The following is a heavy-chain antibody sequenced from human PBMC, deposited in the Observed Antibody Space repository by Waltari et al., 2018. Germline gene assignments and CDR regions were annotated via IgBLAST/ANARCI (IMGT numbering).Heavy chain of an antibody. D-gene: IGHD3-16*01. V-gene: IGHV1-2*02. CDR2: IKHNSGGT. J-gene: IGHJ4*02. CDR1: GYTFTGYY. Sequence: QVQLVQSGAEVKKPGASVKVSCKASGYTFTGYYMHWVRQAPGQGLEWMGWIKHNSGGTNYAQKFQGRVTMTRDTSISTAYMELSRLRSDDTAVYYCARDPGGGFNEFDYWGQGTLVTVSS. CDR3: ARDPGGGFNEFDY.